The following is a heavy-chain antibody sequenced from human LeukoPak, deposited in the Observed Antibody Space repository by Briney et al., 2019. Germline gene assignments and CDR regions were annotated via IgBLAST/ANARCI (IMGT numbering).Heavy chain of an antibody. D-gene: IGHD1-14*01. V-gene: IGHV4-38-2*02. CDR1: GYSISSGYY. CDR3: ARPGNAINWFDP. Sequence: PSETLSLTCTVSGYSISSGYYWGWIRQPPGKGLEWIGSIYHSGSTYYNPSLKSRVTISVDTSKNQFSLKLSSVTAADTAVYYCARPGNAINWFDPWGQGTLVTASS. J-gene: IGHJ5*02. CDR2: IYHSGST.